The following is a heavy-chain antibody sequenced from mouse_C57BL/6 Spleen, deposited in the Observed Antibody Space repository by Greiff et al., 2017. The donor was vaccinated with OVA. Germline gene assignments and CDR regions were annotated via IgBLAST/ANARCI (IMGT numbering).Heavy chain of an antibody. V-gene: IGHV1-18*01. J-gene: IGHJ4*01. Sequence: EVQRVESGPELVKPGASVKIPCKASGYTFTDYNMDWVKQSHGKSLEWIGDINPNNGGTIYNQKFKGKATLTVDKSSSTAYMELRSLTSEDTAVYYCAYSNYGAMDYWGQGTSVTVSS. CDR3: AYSNYGAMDY. D-gene: IGHD2-5*01. CDR1: GYTFTDYN. CDR2: INPNNGGT.